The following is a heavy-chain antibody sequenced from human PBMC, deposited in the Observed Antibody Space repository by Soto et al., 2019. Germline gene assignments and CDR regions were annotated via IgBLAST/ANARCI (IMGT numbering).Heavy chain of an antibody. Sequence: ASVKVSCKASGYTFTSYYMHCVRQAPGQGLEWMGIINPSGGSTSYAQKFQGRVTMTRDTSTSTVYMELSSLRSEDTAVYYCARDPVYCSSTSCPDGGMDVWGQGTTVTVS. D-gene: IGHD2-2*01. CDR1: GYTFTSYY. CDR2: INPSGGST. CDR3: ARDPVYCSSTSCPDGGMDV. V-gene: IGHV1-46*01. J-gene: IGHJ6*02.